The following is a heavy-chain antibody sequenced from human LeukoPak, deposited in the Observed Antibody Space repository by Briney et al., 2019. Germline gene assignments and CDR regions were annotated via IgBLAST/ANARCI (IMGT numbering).Heavy chain of an antibody. CDR2: IIPIFSTA. V-gene: IGHV1-69*05. J-gene: IGHJ4*02. CDR3: ARGVVDNSYFDY. D-gene: IGHD2-2*01. Sequence: SVKVSCKASGGTFSSYAISWVRQAPGQGLEWMGGIIPIFSTANYAQKFQGRVTITTDESTSTAYMELSSLRSEDTAVYYCARGVVDNSYFDYWGQGTLVTVSS. CDR1: GGTFSSYA.